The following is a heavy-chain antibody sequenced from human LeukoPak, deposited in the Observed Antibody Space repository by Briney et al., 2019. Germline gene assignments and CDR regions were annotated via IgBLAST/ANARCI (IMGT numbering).Heavy chain of an antibody. Sequence: SETLSLTCTVSGGSISSYYWSWIRQPAGKGLEWIGRIYTSGSTNYNPSLKSRVTMSVDTSKNQFSLKLSSVTAADTAVYYCARGGATVTTIDAFDFWGQGTMVTVSS. J-gene: IGHJ3*01. CDR2: IYTSGST. D-gene: IGHD4-17*01. V-gene: IGHV4-4*07. CDR3: ARGGATVTTIDAFDF. CDR1: GGSISSYY.